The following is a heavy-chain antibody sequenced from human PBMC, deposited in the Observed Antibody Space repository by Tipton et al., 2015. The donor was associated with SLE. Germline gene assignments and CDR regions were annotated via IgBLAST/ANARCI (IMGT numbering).Heavy chain of an antibody. CDR2: ISYDGSNK. CDR1: GFTFSSYA. V-gene: IGHV3-30*14. D-gene: IGHD4-23*01. J-gene: IGHJ5*02. Sequence: SLRLSCAASGFTFSSYAMHWVRQAPGKGLEWVAVISYDGSNKYYADSVKGRFTISRDNSKNTLYLQMSSLRAEDTAVYYCVKADYGGTPFNWFDPWGQGTLVTVSS. CDR3: VKADYGGTPFNWFDP.